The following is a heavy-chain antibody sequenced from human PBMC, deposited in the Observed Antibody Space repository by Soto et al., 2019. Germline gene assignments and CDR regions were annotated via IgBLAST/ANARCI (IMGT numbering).Heavy chain of an antibody. CDR1: GGTFSSYA. CDR3: ARLVRLEYAFDI. CDR2: FIPIFGTA. D-gene: IGHD1-1*01. J-gene: IGHJ3*02. V-gene: IGHV1-69*01. Sequence: QVQLVQSGAEVKKPGSSVKVSCKASGGTFSSYAISWVRQAPGQGLEWMGGFIPIFGTANYAQKFQGRVTITADESTSTAYMELSSLRSEYTAVYYFARLVRLEYAFDIWGQGTMVTVSS.